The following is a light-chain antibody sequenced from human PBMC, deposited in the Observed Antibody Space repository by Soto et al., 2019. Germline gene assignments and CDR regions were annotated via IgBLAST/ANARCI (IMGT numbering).Light chain of an antibody. J-gene: IGKJ1*01. Sequence: DVVLTQTPLSSPVTLGQPASISCRSSQSLVYSDGNTYLSWLQQRPGQPPRLLIYQISNRFSGVPDRFSGSGAGTDFTLKISRGEAEDVGVYYCMQFAHFPRTFGQGTKVEI. CDR1: QSLVYSDGNTY. CDR3: MQFAHFPRT. CDR2: QIS. V-gene: IGKV2-24*01.